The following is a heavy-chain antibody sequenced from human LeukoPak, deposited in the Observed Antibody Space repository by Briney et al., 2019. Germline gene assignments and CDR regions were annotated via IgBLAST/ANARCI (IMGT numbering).Heavy chain of an antibody. D-gene: IGHD6-13*01. J-gene: IGHJ4*02. V-gene: IGHV4-4*02. CDR2: IYHSGST. CDR3: ARGDVIIAAAGTGGTVFDY. Sequence: SETLSLTCAVSGGSISSSDWWSWVRQPPGKGLEWIGEIYHSGSTNYNPSLKSRVTISVDKSKNQFSLNLSSVTAADTAVYYCARGDVIIAAAGTGGTVFDYWGQGTLVTVSS. CDR1: GGSISSSDW.